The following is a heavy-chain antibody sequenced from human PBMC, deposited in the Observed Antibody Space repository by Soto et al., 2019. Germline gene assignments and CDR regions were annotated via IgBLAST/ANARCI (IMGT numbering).Heavy chain of an antibody. CDR2: IIPISGTA. Sequence: ASVKVSCKASGGTFSSYAISWVRQAPGQGLEWMGGIIPISGTANYAQKFQGRVTITADESTSTAYMELSSLRSEDTAVYYCAISTVVTLEDAFDIWGQGTMVTVSS. V-gene: IGHV1-69*13. CDR3: AISTVVTLEDAFDI. D-gene: IGHD2-15*01. CDR1: GGTFSSYA. J-gene: IGHJ3*02.